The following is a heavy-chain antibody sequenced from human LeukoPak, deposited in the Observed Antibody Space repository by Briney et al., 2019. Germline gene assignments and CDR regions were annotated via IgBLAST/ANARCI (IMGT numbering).Heavy chain of an antibody. Sequence: GGSLRLSCVASGFTFTSDAMNWVRQPPGKGLEWVAVISFDGSNKYYADSVKGRFTISRDNSKNTLYLQMNSLRAEDTAVYYCAREELGSSLGFDPWGQGTLVTVSS. J-gene: IGHJ5*02. D-gene: IGHD3-16*01. CDR3: AREELGSSLGFDP. CDR1: GFTFTSDA. CDR2: ISFDGSNK. V-gene: IGHV3-30-3*01.